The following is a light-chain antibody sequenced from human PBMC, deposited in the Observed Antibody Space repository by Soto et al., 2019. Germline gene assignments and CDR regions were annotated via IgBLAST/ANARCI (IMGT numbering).Light chain of an antibody. CDR3: QQHGSSGT. CDR2: GAS. J-gene: IGKJ1*01. V-gene: IGKV3-15*01. Sequence: EIVMTQSPDTLSVSPGERATLSCRASQSVSIDLAWYQQTPGQAPRLLIYGASTRATGVPPTFSGSASGTEFTLTISRLEPEDFAVYYCQQHGSSGTFGQGTKVDIK. CDR1: QSVSID.